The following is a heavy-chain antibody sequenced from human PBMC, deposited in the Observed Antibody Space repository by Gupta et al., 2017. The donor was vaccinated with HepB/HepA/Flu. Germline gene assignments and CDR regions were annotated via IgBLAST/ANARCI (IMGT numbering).Heavy chain of an antibody. D-gene: IGHD4-17*01. V-gene: IGHV3-33*01. CDR1: GFTFSSYG. Sequence: QVQLVESGGGVVQPGRSLRLSCAASGFTFSSYGMHWVRQAPGKGLEWVAVIWYDGSNKYYADSVKGRFTISRDNSKNTLYLQMNSLRAEDTAVYYCASTVTTPGYYYGMDVWGQGTTVTVSS. J-gene: IGHJ6*02. CDR3: ASTVTTPGYYYGMDV. CDR2: IWYDGSNK.